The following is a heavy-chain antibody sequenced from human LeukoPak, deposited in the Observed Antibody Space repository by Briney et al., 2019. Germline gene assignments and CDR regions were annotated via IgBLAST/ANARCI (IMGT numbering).Heavy chain of an antibody. D-gene: IGHD1-1*01. CDR3: TLEEDDVFDI. V-gene: IGHV1-2*02. CDR2: INPNSGGT. Sequence: ASVKVSCKASGYSFTDYYMHWVRQTPGQGLEWMGWINPNSGGTYYAQNFQGRVTMTRDRSISTAYTAYMELSRLRSDDTAVYFCTLEEDDVFDIWGQGTMVTVSS. J-gene: IGHJ3*02. CDR1: GYSFTDYY.